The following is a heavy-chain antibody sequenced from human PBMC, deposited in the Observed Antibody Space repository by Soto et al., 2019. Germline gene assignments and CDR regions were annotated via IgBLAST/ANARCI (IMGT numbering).Heavy chain of an antibody. CDR2: LYSGGDT. CDR1: GFTVSNNY. CDR3: ARDGTYNWV. J-gene: IGHJ4*02. Sequence: ELQLVASGGGLVQPGGSLRLSCAASGFTVSNNYLRWVRQAPGKGLEWVSLLYSGGDTYDADSVKGRFTIPRDNSKNTLYLQMNSLRAEDTAVYYCARDGTYNWVGGQGILVTVSS. V-gene: IGHV3-66*01. D-gene: IGHD1-1*01.